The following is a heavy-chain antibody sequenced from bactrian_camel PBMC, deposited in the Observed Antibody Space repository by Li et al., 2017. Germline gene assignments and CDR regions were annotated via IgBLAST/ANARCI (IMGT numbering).Heavy chain of an antibody. CDR3: QTNCRGTDF. J-gene: IGHJ4*01. D-gene: IGHD7*01. CDR1: GSVRNC. Sequence: VQLVESGGGSVQAGGSLTLSCAASGSVRNCMGWFRQAPGKEYEGVATIYTGGGPTYYADSVKGRFIISLDNAKNTAHLQMNGLKPEDTAMYYCQTNCRGTDFWGQGTQVTVS. V-gene: IGHV3S40*01. CDR2: IYTGGGPT.